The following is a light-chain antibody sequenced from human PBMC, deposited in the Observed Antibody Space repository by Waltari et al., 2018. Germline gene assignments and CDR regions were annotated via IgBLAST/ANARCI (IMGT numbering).Light chain of an antibody. Sequence: QSALPQPASVSGSPGQSITISCTGTSSDVGGYNFVSWYQQHPGKAPKLMIYEVSNRPSGLSNRFSGSKSGNTASLTISGLQAEDVADYYCSSYTFTSTPVVFGGGTKVTVL. J-gene: IGLJ2*01. CDR3: SSYTFTSTPVV. CDR1: SSDVGGYNF. CDR2: EVS. V-gene: IGLV2-14*01.